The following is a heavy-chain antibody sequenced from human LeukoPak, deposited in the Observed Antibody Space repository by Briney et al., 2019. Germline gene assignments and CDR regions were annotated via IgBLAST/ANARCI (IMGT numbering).Heavy chain of an antibody. J-gene: IGHJ4*02. CDR3: ARAHIWAAAGMGDY. CDR1: GFTFSSYG. D-gene: IGHD6-13*01. Sequence: GGSLRLSCAASGFTFSSYGMHWVRQAPGKGLEWVAVISYDGSNKYYADSVKGRFTISRDNSKNTLYLQMNSLRAEDTAVYYCARAHIWAAAGMGDYWGQGTLVTVSS. V-gene: IGHV3-30*03. CDR2: ISYDGSNK.